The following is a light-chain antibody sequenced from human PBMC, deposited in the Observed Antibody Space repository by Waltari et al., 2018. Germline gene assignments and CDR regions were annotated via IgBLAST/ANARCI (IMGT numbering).Light chain of an antibody. CDR1: SSDVGNYNH. CDR3: SSSTSSITWV. CDR2: EVT. Sequence: SALTQPPSVSRSPGQSVTISCTGTSSDVGNYNHVSWYQQSPGTAPKLIIYEVTNRPSGVPDRFSGSKSGNTASLTISGLQAEDESDYYCSSSTSSITWVFGGGTKLTVL. J-gene: IGLJ3*02. V-gene: IGLV2-18*02.